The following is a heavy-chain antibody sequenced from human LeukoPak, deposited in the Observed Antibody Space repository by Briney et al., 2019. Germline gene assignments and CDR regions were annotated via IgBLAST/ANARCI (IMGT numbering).Heavy chain of an antibody. D-gene: IGHD5-24*01. Sequence: SETLSLTCTVSGASISSYYGTWIRQPPGKGLEWIGYIHYSGGTNYIPSLKSRVTISVDTSKNQFSLKLSSVTAADTAVYYCSSGHQRDGYTYFDFWGQGTLVTVSS. CDR2: IHYSGGT. V-gene: IGHV4-59*01. CDR3: SSGHQRDGYTYFDF. J-gene: IGHJ4*02. CDR1: GASISSYY.